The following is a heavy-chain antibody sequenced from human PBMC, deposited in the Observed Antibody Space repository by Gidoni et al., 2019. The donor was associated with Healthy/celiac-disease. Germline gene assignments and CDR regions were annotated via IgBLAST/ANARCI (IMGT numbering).Heavy chain of an antibody. D-gene: IGHD6-6*01. Sequence: QLQLQESGPGLVKPSETLSLTCPVSGGSISSSSYYWGWIRQPPGKGLEWIGSIYYSGSTYYNPSLKSRVTISVDTSKNQFSLKLSSVTAADTAVYYCASQPGIAARIDYWGQGTLVTVSS. V-gene: IGHV4-39*01. CDR2: IYYSGST. CDR1: GGSISSSSYY. J-gene: IGHJ4*02. CDR3: ASQPGIAARIDY.